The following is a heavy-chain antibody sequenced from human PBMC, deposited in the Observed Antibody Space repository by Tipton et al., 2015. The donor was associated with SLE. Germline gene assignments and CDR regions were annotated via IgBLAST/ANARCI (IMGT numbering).Heavy chain of an antibody. V-gene: IGHV3-23*01. D-gene: IGHD6-13*01. Sequence: SLRLSCAASGFTFSNYDMSWVRQAPGKGLEWVSGIRGSGFITYYGDSGKGRFTISRDNSKNTLFLQLNSLRAEDTAVYYCARDPAGSRLDYWGQGTLVTVSS. CDR3: ARDPAGSRLDY. CDR2: IRGSGFIT. J-gene: IGHJ4*02. CDR1: GFTFSNYD.